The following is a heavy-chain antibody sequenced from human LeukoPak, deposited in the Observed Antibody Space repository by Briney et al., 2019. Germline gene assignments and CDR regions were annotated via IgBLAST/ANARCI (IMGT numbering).Heavy chain of an antibody. V-gene: IGHV3-21*01. D-gene: IGHD2-2*01. Sequence: GRSLRLSCAASGFTFSSYSMNWVRQAPGKGLEWVSSISSSSYIYYADSVKGRFTISRDNAKNSLYLQMNSLRAEDTAVYYCASWGVPAAPQDDAFDIWGQGTMVTVSS. CDR1: GFTFSSYS. J-gene: IGHJ3*02. CDR2: ISSSSYI. CDR3: ASWGVPAAPQDDAFDI.